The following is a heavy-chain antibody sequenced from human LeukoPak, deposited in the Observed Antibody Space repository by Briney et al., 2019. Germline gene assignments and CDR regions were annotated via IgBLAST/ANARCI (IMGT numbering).Heavy chain of an antibody. J-gene: IGHJ4*02. D-gene: IGHD3-22*01. CDR1: GFTFSSYA. CDR3: AKMEGSVVVVHVDC. Sequence: PGGSLRLSCAASGFTFSSYAMSWVRQAPGKGLEWVSAISGSGGSTYYADSVKGRFTISRDNSKNTLYLQMNSLRAEDTAVYYCAKMEGSVVVVHVDCWGQGTLVTVSS. V-gene: IGHV3-23*01. CDR2: ISGSGGST.